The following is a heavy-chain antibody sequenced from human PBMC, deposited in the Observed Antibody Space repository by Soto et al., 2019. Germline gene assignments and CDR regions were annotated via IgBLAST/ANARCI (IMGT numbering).Heavy chain of an antibody. J-gene: IGHJ6*02. CDR2: IIPIFGTA. D-gene: IGHD5-12*01. CDR1: GGTFSSYA. Sequence: ASVKVSCKASGGTFSSYAISWVRQAPGQGLEWMGGIIPIFGTANYAQKFQGRVTITADESTSTAYMELSSLRSEDTAVYYCARDRWVEMATIPDDAWYYGMDVWGQGTTVTVSS. CDR3: ARDRWVEMATIPDDAWYYGMDV. V-gene: IGHV1-69*13.